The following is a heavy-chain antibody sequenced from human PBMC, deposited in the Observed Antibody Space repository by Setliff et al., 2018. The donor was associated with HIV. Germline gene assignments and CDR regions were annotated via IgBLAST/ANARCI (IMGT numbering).Heavy chain of an antibody. V-gene: IGHV4-4*02. CDR1: GGSISSSNW. J-gene: IGHJ3*02. D-gene: IGHD1-26*01. CDR2: IYHSGST. CDR3: AKTSVGATGLYAFDI. Sequence: SETLSLTCAVSGGSISSSNWWRWVRQPPGKGLEWIGEIYHSGSTNYNASLKSRVTISVDKSKNQFSLKLSSVTAADTAVYYCAKTSVGATGLYAFDIWGQGTMVTVSS.